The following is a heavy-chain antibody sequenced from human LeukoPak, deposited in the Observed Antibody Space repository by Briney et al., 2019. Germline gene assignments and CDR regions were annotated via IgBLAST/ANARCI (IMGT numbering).Heavy chain of an antibody. Sequence: GASVRVSCKASGYTVTGFYIHWVRQAPGQGLEWMGWINVNSGGTKYAQKFQGRVTMTRGTSISTVYIDLSRLRSDDTAVYFCAKDSGSSSRTYYYYHGMDVWGQGTTVTVSS. CDR2: INVNSGGT. J-gene: IGHJ6*02. V-gene: IGHV1-2*02. D-gene: IGHD1-26*01. CDR3: AKDSGSSSRTYYYYHGMDV. CDR1: GYTVTGFY.